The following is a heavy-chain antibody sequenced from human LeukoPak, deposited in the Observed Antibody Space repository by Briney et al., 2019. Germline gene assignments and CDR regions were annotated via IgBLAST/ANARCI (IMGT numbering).Heavy chain of an antibody. V-gene: IGHV3-49*04. Sequence: GGSLRLSCAASGFTFGDHAMSWVRQAPGKGLEWVGFIRSKTYGGTTEYAASVKGRFTISRDDSKSIAYLQMNSLKTEDTAVYYCTRGPIQQRLYYGMDVWGQGTTVTVSS. J-gene: IGHJ6*02. CDR3: TRGPIQQRLYYGMDV. CDR2: IRSKTYGGTT. D-gene: IGHD5-18*01. CDR1: GFTFGDHA.